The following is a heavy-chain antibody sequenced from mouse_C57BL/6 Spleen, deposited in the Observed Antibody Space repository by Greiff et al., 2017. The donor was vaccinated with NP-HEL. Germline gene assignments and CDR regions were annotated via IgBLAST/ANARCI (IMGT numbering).Heavy chain of an antibody. CDR1: GFSLTSYG. J-gene: IGHJ4*01. D-gene: IGHD2-3*01. CDR2: IWRGGST. Sequence: VKLVESGPGLVQPSQSLSITCTVSGFSLTSYGVHWVRQSPGKGLEWLGVIWRGGSTDYNAAFMSRLSITKDNSKSQVFFKMNSLQADDTAIYYCAKKGPDGYYEAMDYWGQGTSVTVSS. CDR3: AKKGPDGYYEAMDY. V-gene: IGHV2-5*01.